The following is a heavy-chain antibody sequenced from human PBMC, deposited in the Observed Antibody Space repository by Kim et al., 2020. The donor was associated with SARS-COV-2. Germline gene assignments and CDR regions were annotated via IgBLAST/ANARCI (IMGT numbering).Heavy chain of an antibody. J-gene: IGHJ4*02. V-gene: IGHV3-30*01. Sequence: HCADSVKGRFNISRDNSKYTVYLQMNSLRVEDTALYYCARDSVDSGSYLDYWGQGTPVTVSS. CDR3: ARDSVDSGSYLDY. D-gene: IGHD3-10*01.